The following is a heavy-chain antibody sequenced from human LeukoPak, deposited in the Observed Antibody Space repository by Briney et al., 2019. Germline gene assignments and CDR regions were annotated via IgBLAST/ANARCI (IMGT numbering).Heavy chain of an antibody. Sequence: ASVKASCKASGYTFTSYDINWVRQATGQGLEWMGWMNPNSGNTGYAQKFQGRVTMTRNTSISTAYMELSSLRSEDTAVYYCARGGIAAAGKRFDPWGQGTLVTVSS. D-gene: IGHD6-13*01. J-gene: IGHJ5*02. CDR1: GYTFTSYD. V-gene: IGHV1-8*01. CDR3: ARGGIAAAGKRFDP. CDR2: MNPNSGNT.